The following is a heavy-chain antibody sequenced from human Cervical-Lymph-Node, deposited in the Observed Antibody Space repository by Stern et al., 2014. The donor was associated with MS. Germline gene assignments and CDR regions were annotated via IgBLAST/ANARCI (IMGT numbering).Heavy chain of an antibody. CDR1: GGTFSSYA. D-gene: IGHD1-26*01. CDR2: IIPIFGTA. Sequence: VQLVESGAEVKKPGSSVKVSCKASGGTFSSYAISWVRQAPGQGLEWIGGIIPIFGTANYAQKFQGRVTISADESTSTAYMELSSLRSEDTAVYYCARGRRRGSYQDDFDYWGQGTLVTVSS. V-gene: IGHV1-69*01. J-gene: IGHJ4*02. CDR3: ARGRRRGSYQDDFDY.